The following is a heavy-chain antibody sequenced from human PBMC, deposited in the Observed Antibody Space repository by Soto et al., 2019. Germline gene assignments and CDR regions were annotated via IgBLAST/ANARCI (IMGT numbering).Heavy chain of an antibody. Sequence: PSETLSLTCAVSGYSISSGYYWGWIRQPPGKGLEWIGSIYHSGSTYYNPSLKSRVTISVDTSKNQFSLKLSSVTAADTAVYYCARDLADQYYYDSSGYYFDYWGQGTLVTVSS. CDR2: IYHSGST. J-gene: IGHJ4*02. D-gene: IGHD3-22*01. V-gene: IGHV4-38-2*02. CDR1: GYSISSGYY. CDR3: ARDLADQYYYDSSGYYFDY.